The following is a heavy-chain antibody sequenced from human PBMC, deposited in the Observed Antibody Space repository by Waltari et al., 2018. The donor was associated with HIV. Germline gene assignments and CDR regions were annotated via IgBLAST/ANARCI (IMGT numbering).Heavy chain of an antibody. CDR1: GFTFGASG. D-gene: IGHD1-26*01. Sequence: EVHLMESGGGLVKPGRSLRLSCRGSGFTFGASGMSWFRQAQGKGLGWVGFITSEAYGGTAEYAASVTGRFTISREDSKSTAYMQMNRLESEDTGVYFCSSPSGPLHSYGMDVWGQGTTVIVSS. V-gene: IGHV3-49*05. CDR2: ITSEAYGGTA. J-gene: IGHJ6*02. CDR3: SSPSGPLHSYGMDV.